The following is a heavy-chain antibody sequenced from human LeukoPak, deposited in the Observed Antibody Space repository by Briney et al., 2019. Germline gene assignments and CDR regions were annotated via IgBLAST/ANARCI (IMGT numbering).Heavy chain of an antibody. CDR1: GFTFSSYW. CDR2: INSDGSST. J-gene: IGHJ4*02. Sequence: PGGSLRLSCAASGFTFSSYWMHWVRQAPGKGLVWVSRINSDGSSTRSADSVKGRFTISRDNAKNTLYLQMNSLRAEDAAVYYCARGAYYFDYWGQGNLVTVSS. CDR3: ARGAYYFDY. V-gene: IGHV3-74*01.